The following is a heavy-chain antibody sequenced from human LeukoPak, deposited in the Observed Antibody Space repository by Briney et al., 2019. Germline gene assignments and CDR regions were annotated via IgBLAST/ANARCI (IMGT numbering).Heavy chain of an antibody. D-gene: IGHD3-22*01. Sequence: PSETLSLTCTVSGVSISSYSWSWIRQPAGKGLDWIGRIYTSGSTNYNPSLKSRVTMSVDTSKNQFPLKLSSVTAADTAVCYCARAGPLYDSSGYYSWGQGTLVTVSS. CDR1: GVSISSYS. CDR3: ARAGPLYDSSGYYS. J-gene: IGHJ5*02. CDR2: IYTSGST. V-gene: IGHV4-4*07.